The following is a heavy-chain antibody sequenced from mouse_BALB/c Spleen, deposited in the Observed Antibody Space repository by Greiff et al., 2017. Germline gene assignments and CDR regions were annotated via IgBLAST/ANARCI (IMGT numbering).Heavy chain of an antibody. J-gene: IGHJ4*01. CDR1: GFSLTSYG. Sequence: VKLVESGPDLVTPSQSLSITCTVSGFSLTSYGVHWVHQPPGKGLEWLVVIWSVGSTTYNSAIKARLSISKDNSTSQVFLKLNSLQTNDTAMDYCARHCYGGANAMDYWGQGTSVTVSA. V-gene: IGHV2-6-2*01. D-gene: IGHD2-12*01. CDR3: ARHCYGGANAMDY. CDR2: IWSVGST.